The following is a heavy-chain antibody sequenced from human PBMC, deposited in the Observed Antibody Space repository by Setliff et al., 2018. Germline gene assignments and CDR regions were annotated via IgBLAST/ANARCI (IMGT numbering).Heavy chain of an antibody. D-gene: IGHD1-26*01. CDR3: VRGYGEIRGGI. CDR1: GFAFSNYE. J-gene: IGHJ3*02. Sequence: PGGSLSLSCAAVGFAFSNYEMIWVSQAPGKGLEGVSYISHSGSAIYYADSEKGRSTISRDNAKNSLYLQMSSLRAEDAAVYYGVRGYGEIRGGIWGQGTMVTVSS. V-gene: IGHV3-48*03. CDR2: ISHSGSAI.